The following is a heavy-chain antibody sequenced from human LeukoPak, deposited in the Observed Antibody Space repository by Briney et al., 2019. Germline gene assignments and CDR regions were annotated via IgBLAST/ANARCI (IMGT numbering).Heavy chain of an antibody. Sequence: GGSLRLSCAASGFTFGTYWMIWVRQAPGKGLEWVAIINQDGSLKYYVDPVKGRFTISRDNPKNSLYLQLDSLRAEDTAVYCCARDRGYCSSTNCYGFYYYMDVWGKGSTVSVSS. CDR2: INQDGSLK. J-gene: IGHJ6*03. CDR3: ARDRGYCSSTNCYGFYYYMDV. D-gene: IGHD2-2*01. V-gene: IGHV3-7*01. CDR1: GFTFGTYW.